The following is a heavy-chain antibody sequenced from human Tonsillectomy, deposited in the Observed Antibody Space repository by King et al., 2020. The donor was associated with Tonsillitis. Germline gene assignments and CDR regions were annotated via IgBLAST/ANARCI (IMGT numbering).Heavy chain of an antibody. CDR2: IYPGDSDT. V-gene: IGHV5-51*01. Sequence: VQLVQSGAEVKKPGESLKISCKGSGYSFTSYWIGWVRQMPGKGLEWMGIIYPGDSDTRYSPSFQGQVTISADKSISTAYLQWSSLKASDTAMYYCARHHIPGYYYGSVSPVAFDIWGQGTMFTVAA. CDR1: GYSFTSYW. CDR3: ARHHIPGYYYGSVSPVAFDI. J-gene: IGHJ3*02. D-gene: IGHD3-10*01.